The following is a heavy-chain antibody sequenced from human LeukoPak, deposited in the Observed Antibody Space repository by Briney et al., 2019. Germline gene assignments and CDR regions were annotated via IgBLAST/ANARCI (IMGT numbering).Heavy chain of an antibody. V-gene: IGHV4-39*01. D-gene: IGHD1-26*01. Sequence: KPSETLSLTCTVSGGSISSSSYYWGWIRQPPGKGLEWFGSIYYSGSTYYNPSLKSRVTIFVDTSKNQFSLKLSSVTAADTAMYYCARYSGSYLYYFDYWGQGTLVTVSS. CDR1: GGSISSSSYY. CDR3: ARYSGSYLYYFDY. CDR2: IYYSGST. J-gene: IGHJ4*02.